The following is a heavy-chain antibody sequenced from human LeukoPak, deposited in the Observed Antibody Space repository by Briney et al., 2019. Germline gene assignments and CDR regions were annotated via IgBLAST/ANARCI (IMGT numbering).Heavy chain of an antibody. CDR2: INPNSGGT. Sequence: ASVKVSCKASGYTFTGYFTHWVRQAPGQGLEWMGWINPNSGGTNYAQKFQGRVTMTKDTSISTAYMELSRLRSDDTAVYYCARDRDYYGSDFDYWGQGTLVTVPS. D-gene: IGHD3-10*01. J-gene: IGHJ4*02. V-gene: IGHV1-2*02. CDR3: ARDRDYYGSDFDY. CDR1: GYTFTGYF.